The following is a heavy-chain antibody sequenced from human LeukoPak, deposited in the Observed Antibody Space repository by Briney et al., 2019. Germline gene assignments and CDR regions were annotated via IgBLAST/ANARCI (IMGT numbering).Heavy chain of an antibody. J-gene: IGHJ6*02. Sequence: PGGSLRLSCAASGFTFSNYGMLWVRQAPDRRLEWVAIISYDESYEDYADSVKGRFTISRDNSKNMLYLQMNSLRPEDTAVYYCAKDTGYCSGGSCPTPYYYYGMDVWGQGTTVTVSS. CDR1: GFTFSNYG. CDR2: ISYDESYE. V-gene: IGHV3-30*18. D-gene: IGHD2-15*01. CDR3: AKDTGYCSGGSCPTPYYYYGMDV.